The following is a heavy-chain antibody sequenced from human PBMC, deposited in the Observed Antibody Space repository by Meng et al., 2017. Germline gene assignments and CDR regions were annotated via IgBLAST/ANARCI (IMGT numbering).Heavy chain of an antibody. J-gene: IGHJ4*02. D-gene: IGHD1-26*01. V-gene: IGHV3-15*01. CDR1: WFVCYEVW. CDR3: TWDDKAVPDY. Sequence: GGYWDQPGGSVSVLCAVSWFVCYEVWMRWVRQAPGKGLEWVGRIKSNTDGETAEYAAAVTGRFTISRDDSKSTLYLQMSGLRIDDTGVYYCTWDDKAVPDYWGQGTLVTVSS. CDR2: IKSNTDGETA.